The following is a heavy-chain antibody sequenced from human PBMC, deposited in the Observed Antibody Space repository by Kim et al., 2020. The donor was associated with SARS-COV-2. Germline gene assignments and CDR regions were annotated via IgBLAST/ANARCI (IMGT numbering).Heavy chain of an antibody. D-gene: IGHD2-2*01. Sequence: SETLSLTCTVSGGSISSYYWSWIRQPPGKGLEWIGYIYYSGSTNYNPSLKSRVTISVDTSKNQFSLKLSSVTAADTAVYYCARDLPGHYYYYGMDVWGQGTTVTVSS. CDR1: GGSISSYY. V-gene: IGHV4-59*01. J-gene: IGHJ6*02. CDR2: IYYSGST. CDR3: ARDLPGHYYYYGMDV.